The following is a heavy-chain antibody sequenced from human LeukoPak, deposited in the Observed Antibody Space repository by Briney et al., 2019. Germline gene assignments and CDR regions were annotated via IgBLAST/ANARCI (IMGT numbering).Heavy chain of an antibody. J-gene: IGHJ3*02. CDR2: VSVSGGST. Sequence: PGGSLRLSSAAPVFTFTVHAMSWVRHAPGKGLEWVSAVSVSGGSTYSADSVKGRFTISRDNSKNTLYLQMNSLRAEDTAVYYCAKEEGTYYYDSGPVDIWGQGTMVTVSS. V-gene: IGHV3-23*01. CDR3: AKEEGTYYYDSGPVDI. D-gene: IGHD3-22*01. CDR1: VFTFTVHA.